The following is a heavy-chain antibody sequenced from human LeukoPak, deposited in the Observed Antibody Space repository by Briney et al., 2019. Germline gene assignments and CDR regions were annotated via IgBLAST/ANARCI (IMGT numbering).Heavy chain of an antibody. D-gene: IGHD6-19*01. V-gene: IGHV5-51*01. CDR3: ARHMRIAVADY. CDR1: GYIFTSYW. Sequence: GESLKISCKGSGYIFTSYWIGWVRQLPGKGLEWMGIIYPGDSDTRYSPSFQGQVTISADKSISTAYLQWSSLKASDTAMYYCARHMRIAVADYWGQGTLVTVSS. J-gene: IGHJ4*02. CDR2: IYPGDSDT.